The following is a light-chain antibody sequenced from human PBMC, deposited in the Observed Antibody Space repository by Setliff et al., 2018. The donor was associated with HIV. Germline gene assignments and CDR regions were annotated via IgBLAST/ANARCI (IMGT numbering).Light chain of an antibody. V-gene: IGLV2-11*01. CDR3: CSYAGSYTYI. CDR1: SGDVGGYDY. J-gene: IGLJ1*01. CDR2: DVT. Sequence: QSVLTQPASVSGSPGQSVTISCTGTSGDVGGYDYVSWYQQHPGKAPKLMIYDVTKRPSGVPDRFSGSKSGNTASLTISGLQAEDEADYYCCSYAGSYTYIFGTGTKVTVL.